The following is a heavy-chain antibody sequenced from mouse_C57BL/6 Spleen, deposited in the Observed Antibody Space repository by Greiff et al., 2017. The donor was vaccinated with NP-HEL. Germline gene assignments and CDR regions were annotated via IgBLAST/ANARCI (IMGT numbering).Heavy chain of an antibody. J-gene: IGHJ1*03. Sequence: QVQLKQPGAELVKPGASVKMSCKASGYTFTSYWITWVKQRPGQGLEWIGDIYPGSGSTNYNEKFKSKATLTVDTSSSTAYMQLSSLTSEDSAVYYCARKGITTVVAHWYFDVWGTGTTVTVSS. D-gene: IGHD1-1*01. CDR3: ARKGITTVVAHWYFDV. CDR2: IYPGSGST. V-gene: IGHV1-55*01. CDR1: GYTFTSYW.